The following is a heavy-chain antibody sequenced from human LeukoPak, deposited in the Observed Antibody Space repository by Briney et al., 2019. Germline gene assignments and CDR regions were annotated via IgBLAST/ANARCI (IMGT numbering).Heavy chain of an antibody. CDR3: AREVTTSREVTTFDN. CDR1: GFTFSSYG. D-gene: IGHD4-17*01. CDR2: IWYDGSNK. J-gene: IGHJ4*02. V-gene: IGHV3-33*01. Sequence: PGRSLRLSCAASGFTFSSYGMHWVRQAPGKGLEWVAVIWYDGSNKYYADSVKGRFTISRDNSQNTLYLEMDSLRAEDTAVYFCAREVTTSREVTTFDNWGQGTLVTVSS.